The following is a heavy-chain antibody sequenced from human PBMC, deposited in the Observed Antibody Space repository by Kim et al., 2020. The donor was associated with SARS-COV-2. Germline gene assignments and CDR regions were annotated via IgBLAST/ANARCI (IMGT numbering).Heavy chain of an antibody. D-gene: IGHD3-10*01. CDR3: ARDGEEMPTNLSDY. J-gene: IGHJ4*02. Sequence: GGSLRLSCAASGFTFSSFGMHWVRQAPGKGLEWVAHIYYDGSYEYYADSVKGRFTISRDNSKNTLYLQMNGLRVEDTAVYYCARDGEEMPTNLSDYWGQGTLVTVSS. V-gene: IGHV3-33*08. CDR2: IYYDGSYE. CDR1: GFTFSSFG.